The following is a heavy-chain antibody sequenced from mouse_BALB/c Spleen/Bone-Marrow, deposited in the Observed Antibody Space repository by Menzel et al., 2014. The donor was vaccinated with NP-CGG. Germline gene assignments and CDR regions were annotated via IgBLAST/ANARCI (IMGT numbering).Heavy chain of an antibody. CDR1: GYTFTDYG. J-gene: IGHJ4*01. V-gene: IGHV1S137*01. D-gene: IGHD2-1*01. CDR2: LITYYGDA. Sequence: QGQLQQPSAELVRPGISVKISCKGSGYTFTDYGIHWVRQSHAKSLEWIGVLITYYGDASYNPRFKGKATMTVDKSSSTAYMEIARLTSEDSAIYYCARWDGKYAMDYWGQGTSVTVSS. CDR3: ARWDGKYAMDY.